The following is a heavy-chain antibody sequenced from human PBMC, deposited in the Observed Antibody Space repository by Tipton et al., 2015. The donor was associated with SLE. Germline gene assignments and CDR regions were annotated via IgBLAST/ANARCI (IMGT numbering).Heavy chain of an antibody. V-gene: IGHV4-39*07. D-gene: IGHD3-16*01. CDR3: ASVPGGFNPCGNYRFNCYMDV. CDR1: GGSISSTTYY. Sequence: TLSLTCTVSGGSISSTTYYWGWIRQPPGKGLEWIGSVFYVGRTSLNPSLESRVTISVDTSKNQFSLRLRSVTAADAAVYYCASVPGGFNPCGNYRFNCYMDVWGKGAAVTVSS. J-gene: IGHJ6*03. CDR2: VFYVGRT.